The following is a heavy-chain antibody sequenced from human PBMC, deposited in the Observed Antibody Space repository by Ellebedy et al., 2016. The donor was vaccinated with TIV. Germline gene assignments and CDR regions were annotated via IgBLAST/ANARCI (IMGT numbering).Heavy chain of an antibody. V-gene: IGHV1-18*01. CDR2: ISAYNDNT. CDR3: ATDGGSAEVERRETLSY. Sequence: AASVKVSCKASGYTFSSYGISWVRQAPGQGLEWMGWISAYNDNTNYAQKFQGRVTMTTDISTSTAYMELSSLRSEDAALYYCATDGGSAEVERRETLSYWGLGTLVTVSS. J-gene: IGHJ4*02. CDR1: GYTFSSYG. D-gene: IGHD3-16*01.